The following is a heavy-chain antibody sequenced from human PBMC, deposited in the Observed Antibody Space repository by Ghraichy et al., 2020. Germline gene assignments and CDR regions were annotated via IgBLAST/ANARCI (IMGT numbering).Heavy chain of an antibody. D-gene: IGHD3-10*01. V-gene: IGHV3-7*03. J-gene: IGHJ5*02. CDR2: INNDGRET. CDR1: GSLFRSYC. CDR3: ARAGQSGSVDH. Sequence: GGSLRLSCEVSGSLFRSYCVIWSRQPPGNGPKWVANINNDGRETYYVDSVKGRFTISRDNAMSTLYLQMNSLRVEDTVVDYCARAGQSGSVDHWGQGPQVTVSA.